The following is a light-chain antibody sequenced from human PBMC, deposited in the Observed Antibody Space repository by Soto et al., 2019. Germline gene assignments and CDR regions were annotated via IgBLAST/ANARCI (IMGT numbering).Light chain of an antibody. CDR3: QQYYYWPLT. CDR1: QSVGSS. V-gene: IGKV3-15*01. J-gene: IGKJ4*01. CDR2: GAS. Sequence: EIVMTQSPATLSVSPGERATLSCRASQSVGSSLAWYQHKPGQAPRLVIYGASTRATGTPARFSGSGSGTEFTLTISSLQYEDFAVYYCQQYYYWPLTFGGGTKVEIK.